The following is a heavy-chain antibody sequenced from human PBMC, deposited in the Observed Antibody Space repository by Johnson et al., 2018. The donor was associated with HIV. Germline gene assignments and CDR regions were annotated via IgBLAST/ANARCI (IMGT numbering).Heavy chain of an antibody. V-gene: IGHV3-30-3*01. CDR3: ARDVAAVFGSAGHPFDI. Sequence: QVQLVESGGGVVQPGRSLRLSCAASGFTFSSYAMHWVRQAPGKGLEWVAAISYDANSTYYADSVKGRFTISRDNSKNTLYLQMGSLRAEDTAVYYCARDVAAVFGSAGHPFDIWGQGTMVTVSS. CDR2: ISYDANST. D-gene: IGHD3-3*01. J-gene: IGHJ3*02. CDR1: GFTFSSYA.